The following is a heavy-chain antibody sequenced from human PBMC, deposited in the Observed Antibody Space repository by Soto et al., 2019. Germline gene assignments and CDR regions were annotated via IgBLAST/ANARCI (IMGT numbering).Heavy chain of an antibody. V-gene: IGHV3-33*01. CDR2: LWYDGSNK. CDR3: ARESLNYVSDY. D-gene: IGHD1-7*01. Sequence: QVQLVESGGAVVQPGRSVRLSCAASGFTFSTFGMHWVRQAPGKGLEWVAVLWYDGSNKNYADSVKGRFTISRDNSKNTLYLQMNSLRVEDTAVYYCARESLNYVSDYWGQGTLVTVSS. J-gene: IGHJ4*02. CDR1: GFTFSTFG.